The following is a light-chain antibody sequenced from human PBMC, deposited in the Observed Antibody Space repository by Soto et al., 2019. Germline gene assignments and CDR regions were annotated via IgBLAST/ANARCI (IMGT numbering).Light chain of an antibody. V-gene: IGKV2-28*01. CDR2: LGS. CDR1: QSLRHSNGFNY. J-gene: IGKJ1*01. Sequence: IVITHSPLSLTVTPGEPASISCRSSQSLRHSNGFNYLDWYLQKPGQSPQLLIYLGSNRASGVPDRFSGSGSGTDFTLRISRVEAEDVGIYYCMQALQTPWTLGQGTKVDIK. CDR3: MQALQTPWT.